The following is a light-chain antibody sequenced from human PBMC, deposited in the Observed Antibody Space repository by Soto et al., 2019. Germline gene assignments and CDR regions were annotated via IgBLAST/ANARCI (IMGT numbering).Light chain of an antibody. CDR3: QQRAHWPYT. Sequence: EIVLTQSPATLSLSPGERATLSCRASQSVSGYLAWYQQKPGQAPRLLIYDTSNRATGVPDRFSGSGSGTHFILTISSLEPEDFAVYYCQQRAHWPYTFGQGTKLQIK. CDR2: DTS. J-gene: IGKJ2*01. V-gene: IGKV3-11*01. CDR1: QSVSGY.